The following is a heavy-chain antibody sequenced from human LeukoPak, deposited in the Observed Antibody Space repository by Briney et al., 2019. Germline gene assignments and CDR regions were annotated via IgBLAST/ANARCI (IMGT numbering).Heavy chain of an antibody. D-gene: IGHD4-17*01. V-gene: IGHV3-53*05. Sequence: GGSLRLSCAASGFTVSSNYMSWVRQAPGKGLEWVSVIYSGGSTYYADSVKGRFTISRDNSKNTLYLQMNSLRAEDRAVYYCARRHDYGDYFDYWGQGTLVTVSS. J-gene: IGHJ4*02. CDR1: GFTVSSNY. CDR2: IYSGGST. CDR3: ARRHDYGDYFDY.